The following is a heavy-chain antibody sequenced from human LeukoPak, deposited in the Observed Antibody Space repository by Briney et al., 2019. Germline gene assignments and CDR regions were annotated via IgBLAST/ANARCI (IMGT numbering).Heavy chain of an antibody. D-gene: IGHD3-22*01. Sequence: ASVKVSCKASGGTFSSYAISWVRQAPGQGLEWMGIINPSGGSTSYAQKFQGRVTMTRDTSTSTVYMELSSLRSEDTAVYYCASIADSSFYYFDYWGQGTLVTVSS. V-gene: IGHV1-46*01. CDR3: ASIADSSFYYFDY. CDR1: GGTFSSYA. CDR2: INPSGGST. J-gene: IGHJ4*02.